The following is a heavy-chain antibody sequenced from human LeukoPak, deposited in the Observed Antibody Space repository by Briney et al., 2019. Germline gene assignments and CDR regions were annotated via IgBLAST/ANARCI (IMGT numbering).Heavy chain of an antibody. V-gene: IGHV4-30-2*01. CDR2: IYRSGST. CDR3: ARARFEGGGGSSSWHAFDI. Sequence: SETLSLTCAVSGGSISSGGYSWSWIRQPPGKGLEWIGYIYRSGSTYYNPSLKSRVTISVDRSKNQFSLKLSSVTAADTAVYYCARARFEGGGGSSSWHAFDIWGQGTMDTVSS. J-gene: IGHJ3*02. D-gene: IGHD6-13*01. CDR1: GGSISSGGYS.